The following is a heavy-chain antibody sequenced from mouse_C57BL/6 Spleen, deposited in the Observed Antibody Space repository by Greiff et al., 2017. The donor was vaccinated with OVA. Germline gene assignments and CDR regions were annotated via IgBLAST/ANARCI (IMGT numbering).Heavy chain of an antibody. J-gene: IGHJ4*01. CDR2: ISDGGSYT. Sequence: EVMLVESGGGLVKPGGSLKLSCAASGFTFSSYAMSWVRQTPEKRLDWVATISDGGSYTYYPDNVKGRFTISRDNAKNNLYLQMSHLKSEDTAMYYCARDWTVVATDAMDYWGQGTSVTVSS. CDR3: ARDWTVVATDAMDY. V-gene: IGHV5-4*01. D-gene: IGHD1-1*01. CDR1: GFTFSSYA.